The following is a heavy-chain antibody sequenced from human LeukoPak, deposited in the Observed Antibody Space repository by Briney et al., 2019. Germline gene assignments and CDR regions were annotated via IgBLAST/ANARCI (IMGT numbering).Heavy chain of an antibody. V-gene: IGHV3-23*01. CDR1: GFTFSSYA. D-gene: IGHD2-15*01. Sequence: GGSLRLSCAASGFTFSSYAMSWFRQAPGKGLDWVSAISGSGGSTYYADSVKCRFTISRDNSKNTLYLQMNSLRAEDTAVYYCAKFVGRPYSYGMDVWGQGTTVTVSS. CDR3: AKFVGRPYSYGMDV. J-gene: IGHJ6*02. CDR2: ISGSGGST.